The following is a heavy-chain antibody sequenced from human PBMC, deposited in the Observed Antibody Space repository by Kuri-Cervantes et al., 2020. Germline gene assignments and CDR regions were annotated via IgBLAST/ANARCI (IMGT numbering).Heavy chain of an antibody. CDR1: GGSISSSSHY. V-gene: IGHV4-39*01. CDR3: ARGLGSVGYWYSDL. Sequence: ESLKISCTVSGGSISSSSHYWGWIRQPPGKGLEWIGSIYYSGSTYYNPSLKSRVTISVDTSKNQFSLQLNSVTPEDTAVYYCARGLGSVGYWYSDLWGRGTLVTVSS. D-gene: IGHD1-26*01. CDR2: IYYSGST. J-gene: IGHJ2*01.